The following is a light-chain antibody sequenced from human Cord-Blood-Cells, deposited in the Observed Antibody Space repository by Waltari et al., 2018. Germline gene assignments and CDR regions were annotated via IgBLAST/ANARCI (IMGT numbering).Light chain of an antibody. J-gene: IGLJ2*01. Sequence: QSVLTQPPSASGTPGQRVTISCSGSGSNIGSNYVYWYQHAPGTAPTPLIYRNNHRPYGCPDRFSGSKSGTSASLAISGLRSEDEADYYCAAWDDSLSGPVVDGGTKLTVL. CDR3: AAWDDSLSGPV. CDR2: RNN. CDR1: GSNIGSNY. V-gene: IGLV1-47*01.